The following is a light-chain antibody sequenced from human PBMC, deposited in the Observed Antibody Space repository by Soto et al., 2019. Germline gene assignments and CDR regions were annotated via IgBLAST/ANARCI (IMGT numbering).Light chain of an antibody. CDR3: QQYYASSWT. Sequence: EIVLTQSPGTLSLSPGERATLSCRASQSISSTYLAWYRQKPGQAPRLLIYAASSRATGIPDRFSGSGSGTDLTLTISRLEPEDFAVYYWQQYYASSWTFGQGTRVEIK. CDR2: AAS. J-gene: IGKJ1*01. CDR1: QSISSTY. V-gene: IGKV3-20*01.